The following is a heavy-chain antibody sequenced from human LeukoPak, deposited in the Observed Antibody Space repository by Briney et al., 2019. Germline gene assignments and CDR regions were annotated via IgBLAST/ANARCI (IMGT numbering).Heavy chain of an antibody. V-gene: IGHV3-23*01. CDR3: ARGDDYYDSSGYYPGRDY. Sequence: GGSLRLSCAASGFTFSSYAMSWVRQAPGKGLEWVSAISGSGGSTYYADSVKGRFTISRDNSKNTLYLQMNSLRAEDTAVYYCARGDDYYDSSGYYPGRDYWGQGTLVTVSS. CDR1: GFTFSSYA. J-gene: IGHJ4*02. CDR2: ISGSGGST. D-gene: IGHD3-22*01.